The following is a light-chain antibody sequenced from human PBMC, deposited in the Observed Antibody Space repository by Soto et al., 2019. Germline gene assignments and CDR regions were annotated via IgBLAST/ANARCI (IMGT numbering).Light chain of an antibody. CDR1: QSVRSS. CDR3: QQYGSSPYT. J-gene: IGKJ2*01. V-gene: IGKV3-20*01. CDR2: GAS. Sequence: EVLMTQSPATLSVSPGERATLSCRASQSVRSSVAWYQQKPGQAPRLLIYGASTRATGIPARFSGSGSGTDFTLTISRLEPEDFAVYYCQQYGSSPYTFGQGTKLEIK.